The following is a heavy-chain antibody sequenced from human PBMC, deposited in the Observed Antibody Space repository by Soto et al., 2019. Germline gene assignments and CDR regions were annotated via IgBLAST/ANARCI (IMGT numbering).Heavy chain of an antibody. CDR2: IKQDGSEK. CDR3: ARVSTNSYYDFWSGYYTGPYYYYGMDV. D-gene: IGHD3-3*01. Sequence: GGSRRLSCAASGFTFSSYWMSWVRQAPGKGLEWVANIKQDGSEKYYVDSVKGRFTISRDNVKNSLYLQMNSLRAEDTAVYYCARVSTNSYYDFWSGYYTGPYYYYGMDVWGQGTTVTVSS. V-gene: IGHV3-7*03. CDR1: GFTFSSYW. J-gene: IGHJ6*02.